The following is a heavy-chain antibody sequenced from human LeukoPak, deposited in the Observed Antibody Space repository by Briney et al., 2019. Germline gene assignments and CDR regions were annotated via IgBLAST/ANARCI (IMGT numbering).Heavy chain of an antibody. CDR1: GFTFSSYW. Sequence: GGSLRLSCAASGFTFSSYWMHWVRQAPGKGLVWVSRINSDGSSTSYADSVKGRFTISRDNAENTLYLQMNSLRAEDTAVYYCARGVGYCSSTSCYWWFDPWGQGTLVTVSS. CDR2: INSDGSST. V-gene: IGHV3-74*01. J-gene: IGHJ5*02. D-gene: IGHD2-2*01. CDR3: ARGVGYCSSTSCYWWFDP.